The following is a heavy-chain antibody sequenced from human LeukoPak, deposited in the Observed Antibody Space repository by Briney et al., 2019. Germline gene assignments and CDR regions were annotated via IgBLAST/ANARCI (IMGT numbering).Heavy chain of an antibody. Sequence: PGGSLRLSCAASGFTFSSYGMHWVRQAPGKGLEWVAVISYDGSNKYYADSVKGRFTISRDNSKNTLYLQMNSLRAEDTAVYYCAKVRWFGSLSFSSGGQGTLVTVSS. V-gene: IGHV3-30*18. J-gene: IGHJ4*02. CDR2: ISYDGSNK. CDR1: GFTFSSYG. D-gene: IGHD3-10*01. CDR3: AKVRWFGSLSFSS.